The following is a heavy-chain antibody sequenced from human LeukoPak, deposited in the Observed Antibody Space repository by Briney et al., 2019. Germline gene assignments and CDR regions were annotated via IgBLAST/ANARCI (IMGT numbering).Heavy chain of an antibody. D-gene: IGHD3-22*01. Sequence: SGGSLRLSCAASGFTFSNYWMRWVRQVPGKGLVWVSRSDGGGSSTSYADSVKGRFSISRDNAKSILYLQMNSLRAEDTAVYYCARGPGSSGGAYVGDYWGHGTLVTVSS. CDR1: GFTFSNYW. V-gene: IGHV3-74*01. CDR3: ARGPGSSGGAYVGDY. CDR2: SDGGGSST. J-gene: IGHJ4*01.